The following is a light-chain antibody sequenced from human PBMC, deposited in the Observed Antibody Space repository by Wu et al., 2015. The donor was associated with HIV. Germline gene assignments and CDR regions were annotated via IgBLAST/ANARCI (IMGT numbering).Light chain of an antibody. CDR3: QLYGRSPQT. J-gene: IGKJ1*01. CDR1: QSVNRNY. V-gene: IGKV3-20*01. Sequence: EIVLTQSPGTLSLSPGERATLSCRASQSVNRNYLAWYQQTPGQAPRLLIYGKSSRAIGIPDRFSAYGSGTDFTLTISRLEPEDFAVYYCQLYGRSPQTFGQGTKVEIK. CDR2: GKS.